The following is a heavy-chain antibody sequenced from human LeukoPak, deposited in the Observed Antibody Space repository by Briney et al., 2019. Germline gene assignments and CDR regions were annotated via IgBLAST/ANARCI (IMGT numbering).Heavy chain of an antibody. V-gene: IGHV3-15*01. J-gene: IGHJ3*02. CDR3: TRIRHCDSTYCHDAFDI. CDR2: IKSKTDGRTT. D-gene: IGHD2/OR15-2a*01. Sequence: PGGSLRLSCAASGFAFSNAWMSWVRQAPGKGLEWVGRIKSKTDGRTTDYAAPVKGRFTITRDDSNNTLYLQMNSLKTEDAAVYCCTRIRHCDSTYCHDAFDIWGQGTMVTVSS. CDR1: GFAFSNAW.